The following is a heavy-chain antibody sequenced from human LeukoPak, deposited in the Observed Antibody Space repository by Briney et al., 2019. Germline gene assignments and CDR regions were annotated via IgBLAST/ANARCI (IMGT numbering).Heavy chain of an antibody. Sequence: GGSLRLSCAASGFTFSTYCMHWVRQAPGKGPMWVSRICPDGTVTNYADSVKARFIISRDNARNTVYLQMNSLRVEDTAVFYCVRDFRSADYWGQGTLVTVSS. V-gene: IGHV3-74*01. CDR1: GFTFSTYC. CDR3: VRDFRSADY. J-gene: IGHJ4*02. CDR2: ICPDGTVT.